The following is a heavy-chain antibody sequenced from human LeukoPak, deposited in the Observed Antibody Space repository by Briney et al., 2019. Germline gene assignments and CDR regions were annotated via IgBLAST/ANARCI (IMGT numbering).Heavy chain of an antibody. V-gene: IGHV3-9*01. CDR3: AKDLSSAITSSLAMDV. J-gene: IGHJ6*02. CDR2: XXWNRDNI. CDR1: GFIFDDXX. Sequence: LSXXVSGFIFDDXXMHXXRQXPXXXXXXXSXXXWNRDNIAYADSVRGRFTISRDNAKNYLYLQMNSLRAEDTALYYCAKDLSSAITSSLAMDVWGQGTTVTVSS. D-gene: IGHD3-22*01.